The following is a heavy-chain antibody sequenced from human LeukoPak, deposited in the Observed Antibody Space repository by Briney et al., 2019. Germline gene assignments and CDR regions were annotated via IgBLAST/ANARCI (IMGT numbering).Heavy chain of an antibody. CDR1: GGSFSGYY. CDR2: INHSGST. D-gene: IGHD3-10*01. V-gene: IGHV4-34*01. Sequence: SETLSLTCAVYGGSFSGYYWSWIRQPPGKGLEWIGEINHSGSTNYNPSLKSRVTISVDTSKNQFSLKLSSVTAADTAVYYCARRYRWYGSGTAFDYWGQGTLVTVSS. J-gene: IGHJ4*02. CDR3: ARRYRWYGSGTAFDY.